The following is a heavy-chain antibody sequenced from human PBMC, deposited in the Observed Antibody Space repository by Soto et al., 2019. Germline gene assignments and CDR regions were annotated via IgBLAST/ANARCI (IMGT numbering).Heavy chain of an antibody. CDR3: ATEPFDY. V-gene: IGHV3-48*04. J-gene: IGHJ4*02. CDR2: IGARGFPI. Sequence: EVQLVESGGGVMQPGGSLRLSCAASGLDFGVYPMNWVRQAPGKGLEWVSYIGARGFPIYYADSVRGRFAMSRDNANNSVFLQMDSLRAEDTAQYFCATEPFDYWGRGALVTVS. CDR1: GLDFGVYP.